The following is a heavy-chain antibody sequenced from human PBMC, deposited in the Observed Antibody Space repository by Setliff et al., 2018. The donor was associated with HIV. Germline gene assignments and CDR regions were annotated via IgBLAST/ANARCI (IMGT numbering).Heavy chain of an antibody. V-gene: IGHV4-61*09. D-gene: IGHD1-26*01. Sequence: PSETLSLTCTVSGGSINSGYYNWSWIRQPAGKGLEWIGHIFTTGNTNYNPSLKSRVTISVDTSKNLFSLKLSSVTAADTAVYYCASVGSYRPLATDYWGQGTLVTSPQ. CDR3: ASVGSYRPLATDY. CDR2: IFTTGNT. J-gene: IGHJ4*02. CDR1: GGSINSGYYN.